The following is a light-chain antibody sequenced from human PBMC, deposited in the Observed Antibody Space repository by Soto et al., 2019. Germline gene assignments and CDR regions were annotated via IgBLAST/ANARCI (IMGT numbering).Light chain of an antibody. CDR2: GAS. V-gene: IGKV3D-11*01. CDR3: QQRSNWPT. J-gene: IGKJ1*01. Sequence: IVMPESRGPLAVYRGERATLSCRASQGGIVNLAWYQQKPGQATRLLIFGASTRATGVTARFSGSGSGTDFTLTISSLEPDDFAVYYCQQRSNWPTFGQGTKVAIK. CDR1: QGGIVN.